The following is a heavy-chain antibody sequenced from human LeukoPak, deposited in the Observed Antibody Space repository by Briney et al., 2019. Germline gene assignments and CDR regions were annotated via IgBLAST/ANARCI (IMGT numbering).Heavy chain of an antibody. Sequence: PSETLSLTCTVSGGSISSYYWNWIRQSPGKGLEWIGYMYYSGSTNYKPSLKSRVTISVDTSKNQFSLRLTSVTAADTAVYYCARDRYYYDSSGQRKLDYWGQGTLVTVSS. V-gene: IGHV4-59*01. D-gene: IGHD3-22*01. J-gene: IGHJ4*02. CDR3: ARDRYYYDSSGQRKLDY. CDR1: GGSISSYY. CDR2: MYYSGST.